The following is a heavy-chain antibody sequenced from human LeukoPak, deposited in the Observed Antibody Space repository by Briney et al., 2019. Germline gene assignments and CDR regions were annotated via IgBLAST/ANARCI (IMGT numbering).Heavy chain of an antibody. CDR3: AKDRWTGFSAIDS. J-gene: IGHJ4*02. D-gene: IGHD3/OR15-3a*01. Sequence: GGSLRLSCAASGFTFSSYGMHWVRQAPGKGLEWVAFIQSDGSNKYYADSVRGRFTISRDNSKNTLYLQMNSLRAEDTAVFYCAKDRWTGFSAIDSWGQGTLVTVSS. CDR1: GFTFSSYG. V-gene: IGHV3-30*02. CDR2: IQSDGSNK.